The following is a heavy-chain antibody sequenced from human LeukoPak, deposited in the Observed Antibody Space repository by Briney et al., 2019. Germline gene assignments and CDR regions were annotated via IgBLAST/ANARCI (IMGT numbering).Heavy chain of an antibody. J-gene: IGHJ4*02. CDR3: ARVIGEQWLYPGNFDY. D-gene: IGHD6-19*01. Sequence: SETLSLTCTVSGGSISSSSYYWGWIRQPPGKGLEWIGSIYYSGSTYYNPSLKSRVTISVDTSKNQFSLKLSSVTAADTAVYYCARVIGEQWLYPGNFDYWGQGTLVTVSS. CDR2: IYYSGST. CDR1: GGSISSSSYY. V-gene: IGHV4-39*07.